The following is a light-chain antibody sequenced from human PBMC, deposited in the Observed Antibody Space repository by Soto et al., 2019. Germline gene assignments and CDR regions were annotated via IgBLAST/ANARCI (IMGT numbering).Light chain of an antibody. CDR1: QTISSTY. Sequence: EIVLTQSPGTLSLSPGERATLSCRASQTISSTYLAWYQQKPGQAPRLLIYAASTRATGIPDRFSGSGSGTDFTLTISRLEPEDSAVYYCQQYGSSPPGTFGQGTKVDIK. CDR2: AAS. V-gene: IGKV3-20*01. J-gene: IGKJ1*01. CDR3: QQYGSSPPGT.